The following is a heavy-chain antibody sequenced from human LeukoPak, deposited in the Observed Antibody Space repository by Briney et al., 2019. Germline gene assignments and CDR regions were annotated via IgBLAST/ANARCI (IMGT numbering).Heavy chain of an antibody. Sequence: SETLSLTCTVSGGSISSYYWSWIRQPAGKGLEWIGRIDTSGNTNYKPSLKSRVTMSVDTSRKQFSLKLSSVTAADTAVYYCARDSYGSGTPEFDYWGQGTLVTVSS. CDR1: GGSISSYY. CDR3: ARDSYGSGTPEFDY. V-gene: IGHV4-4*07. CDR2: IDTSGNT. D-gene: IGHD3-10*01. J-gene: IGHJ4*02.